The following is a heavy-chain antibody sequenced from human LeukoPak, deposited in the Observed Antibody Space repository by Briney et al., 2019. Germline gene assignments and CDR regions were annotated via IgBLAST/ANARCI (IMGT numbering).Heavy chain of an antibody. D-gene: IGHD6-13*01. Sequence: PGGSLRLSGAASGFTVSSNYMSWVRQAPGKGLEWVSYISSSGSTIYYADSVKGRFAISRDNAKNSLYLQMNSLRAEDTAVYYCARRSPESIAAEYYFDYWGQGTLVTVSS. J-gene: IGHJ4*02. CDR3: ARRSPESIAAEYYFDY. CDR1: GFTVSSNY. V-gene: IGHV3-11*01. CDR2: ISSSGSTI.